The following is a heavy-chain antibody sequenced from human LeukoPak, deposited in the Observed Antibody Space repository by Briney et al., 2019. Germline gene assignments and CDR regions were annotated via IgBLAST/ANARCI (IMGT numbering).Heavy chain of an antibody. J-gene: IGHJ4*02. Sequence: GASVKVSCKASGYTFTSYYMHWVRQAPGQGLEWMGIINPSGGSTSYAQKFQGRVTMTRDTSTSTVYMELSSLRSEDTAVYYFSSCSSTSCTDYWGQGTLVTVSS. CDR1: GYTFTSYY. V-gene: IGHV1-46*01. CDR2: INPSGGST. CDR3: SSCSSTSCTDY. D-gene: IGHD2-2*01.